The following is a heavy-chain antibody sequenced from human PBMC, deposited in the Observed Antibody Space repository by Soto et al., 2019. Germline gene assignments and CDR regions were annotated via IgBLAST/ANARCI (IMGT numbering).Heavy chain of an antibody. CDR2: ISYDESTT. V-gene: IGHV3-30*18. Sequence: GGSLRLSCAASGFSFSRYGIHWVRQAPGKGLEWVAVISYDESTTFYADSVKGRFTISRDNSKNTLFLQMNSLRPEDTAVYYCSKAMIGSYDSDAFDVWGQGTMVTVSS. CDR3: SKAMIGSYDSDAFDV. J-gene: IGHJ3*01. CDR1: GFSFSRYG. D-gene: IGHD3-22*01.